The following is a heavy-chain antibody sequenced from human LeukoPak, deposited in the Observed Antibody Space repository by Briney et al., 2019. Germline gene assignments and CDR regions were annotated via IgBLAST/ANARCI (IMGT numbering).Heavy chain of an antibody. CDR2: VSGSGGST. Sequence: PGGSLRLSCAASGFTFSSYAMTWVRQAPGKGLEWVSAVSGSGGSTYYADSVKGRFTISRDNSKNTLYLQINSLRAEVTAVYYCARDGASHYDSSGYYGGPFDCWGQGTLVTVSS. CDR3: ARDGASHYDSSGYYGGPFDC. CDR1: GFTFSSYA. D-gene: IGHD3-22*01. V-gene: IGHV3-23*01. J-gene: IGHJ4*02.